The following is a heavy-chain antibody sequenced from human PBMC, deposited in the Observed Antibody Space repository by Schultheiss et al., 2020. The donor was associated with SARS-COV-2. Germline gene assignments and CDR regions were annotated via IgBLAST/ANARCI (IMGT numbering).Heavy chain of an antibody. CDR1: GGSISSYY. V-gene: IGHV4-59*08. CDR3: ARHGPDYYYYGMDV. J-gene: IGHJ6*02. Sequence: SQTLSLTCTVSGGSISSYYWSWIRQPPGKGLEWIGYIYYSGSTNYNPSLKSRVTISVDTSKNQFSLKLSSVTAADTAVYYCARHGPDYYYYGMDVWGQGTTVTVSS. CDR2: IYYSGST.